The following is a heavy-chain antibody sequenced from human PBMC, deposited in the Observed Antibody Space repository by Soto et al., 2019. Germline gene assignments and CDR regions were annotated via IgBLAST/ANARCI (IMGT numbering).Heavy chain of an antibody. V-gene: IGHV3-9*01. CDR1: GFTFDDYA. CDR2: ISWNSGSI. CDR3: AKGRAASSSPDY. Sequence: EVQLVESGGGLVQPGRSLRLSCAASGFTFDDYAMHWVRQAPGKGLEWVSGISWNSGSIGYAVSVKGRFTISRDNAKNSLYLQMNSLRAEDTALYYCAKGRAASSSPDYWGQGTLVTVSS. D-gene: IGHD6-6*01. J-gene: IGHJ4*02.